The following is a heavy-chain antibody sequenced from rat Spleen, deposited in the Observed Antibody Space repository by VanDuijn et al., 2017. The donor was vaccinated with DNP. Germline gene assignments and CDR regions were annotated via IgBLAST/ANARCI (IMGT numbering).Heavy chain of an antibody. V-gene: IGHV5-7*01. D-gene: IGHD1-5*01. CDR3: ASEEGNRYNSFDY. Sequence: EVQLVESGGGLVQPGRSMKLSCAASGFTFSDYNMAWVRQAPKKGLEWVATISYDGSSTYYRDSVKGRFTISRDNAKSTLYLQMDSLRSEDTATYYCASEEGNRYNSFDYWGQGVMVTVSS. CDR2: ISYDGSST. CDR1: GFTFSDYN. J-gene: IGHJ2*01.